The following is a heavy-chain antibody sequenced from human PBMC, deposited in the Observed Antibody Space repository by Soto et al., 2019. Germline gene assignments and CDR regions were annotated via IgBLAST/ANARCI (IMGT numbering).Heavy chain of an antibody. CDR3: ARGAFVFGGVIVGGVY. D-gene: IGHD3-16*02. J-gene: IGHJ4*02. CDR1: GYTFTSYD. V-gene: IGHV1-8*01. CDR2: MNPNSGNT. Sequence: QVQLVQSGAEVKKPGASVKVSCKASGYTFTSYDINWVRQATGQGLEWMGWMNPNSGNTGYAQKFQGRVTMTRNTSISTAYMELSSLRSEDTAVYYCARGAFVFGGVIVGGVYWGQGTLVTVSS.